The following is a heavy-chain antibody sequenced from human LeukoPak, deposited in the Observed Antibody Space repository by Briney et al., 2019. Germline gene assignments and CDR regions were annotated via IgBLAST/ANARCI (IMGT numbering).Heavy chain of an antibody. CDR3: AKAPVTTCRGAFCYPFDY. CDR1: GFTFNSYD. CDR2: ISDTGNT. J-gene: IGHJ4*02. Sequence: GGSLRLSCAASGFTFNSYDMSRVRQAPGKGLEWVSAISDTGNTYHADSVKGRFTISRDSSKNTLFLQMNRLRPEDAAVYYCAKAPVTTCRGAFCYPFDYWGLGTLVTVSS. V-gene: IGHV3-23*01. D-gene: IGHD2-15*01.